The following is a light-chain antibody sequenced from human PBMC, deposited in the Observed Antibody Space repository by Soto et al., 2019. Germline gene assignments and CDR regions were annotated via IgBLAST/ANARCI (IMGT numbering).Light chain of an antibody. V-gene: IGKV3-15*01. J-gene: IGKJ2*01. Sequence: EIVMTQSPATLSVSPGERATLSCRASQSISTILAWYQQRPGQAPRLLMYGASTRAAGIPGRFSGSGSGTEFTLTISSLQSEDFAVYYCQQYIKWPRTFGQGTKLEIK. CDR1: QSISTI. CDR3: QQYIKWPRT. CDR2: GAS.